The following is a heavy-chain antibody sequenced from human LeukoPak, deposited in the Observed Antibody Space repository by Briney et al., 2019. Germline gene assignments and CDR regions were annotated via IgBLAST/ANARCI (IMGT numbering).Heavy chain of an antibody. V-gene: IGHV2-5*02. J-gene: IGHJ2*01. Sequence: SGPTPVKPTQTPTPARTFSGLSLSVNEGGVGWIRQPPGMALEWLARIYWDGDQRYTPSLKDRLTVTKDTSKNQLFLRMTNMDPVNTATYFCAHSPNDAYTNGGRWYFDLWGRGTLVTVSS. CDR2: IYWDGDQ. CDR3: AHSPNDAYTNGGRWYFDL. CDR1: GLSLSVNEGG. D-gene: IGHD2-8*01.